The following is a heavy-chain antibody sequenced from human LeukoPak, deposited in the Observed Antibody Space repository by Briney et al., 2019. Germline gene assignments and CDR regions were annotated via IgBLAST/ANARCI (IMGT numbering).Heavy chain of an antibody. Sequence: SETLSLTCTVSGGSITSSNYYWGWLRQPPGKGLEWIGNIYYSGRTYYNPSLKSRVTTSVDTSKNQFSLKLSSVTAADTAVYFCARLRYCNSTTCYEGDYYYMDVWGKGTTVTVSS. CDR3: ARLRYCNSTTCYEGDYYYMDV. CDR1: GGSITSSNYY. V-gene: IGHV4-39*01. J-gene: IGHJ6*03. D-gene: IGHD2-2*01. CDR2: IYYSGRT.